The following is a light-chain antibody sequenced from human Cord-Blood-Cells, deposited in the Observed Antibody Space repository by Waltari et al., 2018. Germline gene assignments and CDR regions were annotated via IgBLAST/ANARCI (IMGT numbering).Light chain of an antibody. CDR2: WAS. V-gene: IGKV4-1*01. J-gene: IGKJ2*01. CDR1: QSVLYTSNNKNY. Sequence: DIVMTQSPDSLAVSLGERATINCKSSQSVLYTSNNKNYLAWYPQKQGQAPQLLIYWASTRESGVPDRFSGSGSGTDFTITISSLKAEDVAVYYCQKYYSTPYTFGQGTKLEI. CDR3: QKYYSTPYT.